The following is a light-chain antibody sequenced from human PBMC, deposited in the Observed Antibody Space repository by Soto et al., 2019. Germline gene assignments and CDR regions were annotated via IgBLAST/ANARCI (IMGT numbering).Light chain of an antibody. V-gene: IGKV1-5*01. CDR2: DAS. CDR3: QQYNSYSWT. Sequence: DIQMTQSPSTLSASVGDRITITCRASQSISSWLAWYQQKPGKAPKLLIFDASSLESGVPSRFSGSVSGTEFTLTIRSLQLDDFATYYCQQYNSYSWTFGQGTKVAIK. J-gene: IGKJ1*01. CDR1: QSISSW.